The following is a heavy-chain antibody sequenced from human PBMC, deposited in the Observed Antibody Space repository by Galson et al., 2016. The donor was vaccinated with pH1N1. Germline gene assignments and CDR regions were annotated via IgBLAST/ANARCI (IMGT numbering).Heavy chain of an antibody. D-gene: IGHD5-24*01. J-gene: IGHJ5*02. V-gene: IGHV5-51*03. CDR3: ARQSRDPIVPGWFDP. Sequence: QSGAEVKKPGESLKISCKGSGYSFTSYWIGWVRQMPGKGLEWMGIIYPGDSDTRYSPFFQAQVTISADQSISTAYLQWSSLKASDTAMYYCARQSRDPIVPGWFDPWGQGTLVTVSS. CDR2: IYPGDSDT. CDR1: GYSFTSYW.